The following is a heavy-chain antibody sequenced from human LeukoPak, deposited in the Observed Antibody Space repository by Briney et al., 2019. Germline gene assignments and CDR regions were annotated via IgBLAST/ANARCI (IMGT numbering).Heavy chain of an antibody. CDR2: IYYSGST. D-gene: IGHD4-17*01. CDR3: ARDTRADGDYFDY. V-gene: IGHV4-34*09. J-gene: IGHJ4*02. CDR1: GGSFSGYY. Sequence: SETLSLTCAVYGGSFSGYYWSWIRQPPGKGLEWIGYIYYSGSTYYNPSLKSRVTISVDTSKNQFSLKLSSVTAADTAVYYCARDTRADGDYFDYWGQGTLVTVSS.